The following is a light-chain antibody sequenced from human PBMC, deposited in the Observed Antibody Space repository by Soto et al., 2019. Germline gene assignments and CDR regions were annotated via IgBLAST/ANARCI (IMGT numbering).Light chain of an antibody. CDR3: QQYNPYSYT. CDR2: KTS. J-gene: IGKJ2*01. CDR1: QTTTAW. V-gene: IGKV1-5*03. Sequence: DIQMTQSPSTLSASVGDRVTITCRASQTTTAWVAWYQQKPGKAPKLLIYKTSSLDSGVPSRFSGSGSGTEFTLTISSLQPDDLATYFCQQYNPYSYTFGQGTKLEIK.